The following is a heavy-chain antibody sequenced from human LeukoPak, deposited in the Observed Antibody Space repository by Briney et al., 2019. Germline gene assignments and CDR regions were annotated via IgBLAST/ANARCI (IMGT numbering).Heavy chain of an antibody. CDR1: GFTFSDYF. Sequence: KPGGSLRLSGAASGFTFSDYFMSWIRQAPGRGLEWVSYIGNSDSTIYYADSVKGRFTISRDSAKNSLYLQMNSLRAEDTAVYCCARHQVVPSKRPFDYWGQGTLVTVSS. J-gene: IGHJ4*02. V-gene: IGHV3-11*01. CDR3: ARHQVVPSKRPFDY. CDR2: IGNSDSTI. D-gene: IGHD2-2*01.